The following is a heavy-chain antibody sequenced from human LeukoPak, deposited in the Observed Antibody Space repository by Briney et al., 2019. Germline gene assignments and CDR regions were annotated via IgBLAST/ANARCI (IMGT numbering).Heavy chain of an antibody. Sequence: GGSLRLSCAASGFTFSSYWMSWVRQAPGKGPEWVANINQDGSEKYYVDSVKGRFTISRDNAKNSLYLQMNSLRAEDTAVYYCARDLNGGATDYWGQGTLVTVSS. CDR2: INQDGSEK. J-gene: IGHJ4*02. CDR1: GFTFSSYW. CDR3: ARDLNGGATDY. D-gene: IGHD1-26*01. V-gene: IGHV3-7*01.